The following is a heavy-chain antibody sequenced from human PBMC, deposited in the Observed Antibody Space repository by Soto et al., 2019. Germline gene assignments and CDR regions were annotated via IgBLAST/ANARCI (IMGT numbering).Heavy chain of an antibody. Sequence: ASVKVSWKASGYTFTSYGIHWVRQAPGQRLEWMGWINAANGDTKYSPKFQGRVTITRDTSASTAYMELSSLRSEDTAVYYCVRRHMSATGIDWFDPWGQGTLVTVSS. CDR2: INAANGDT. CDR1: GYTFTSYG. V-gene: IGHV1-3*01. D-gene: IGHD6-13*01. J-gene: IGHJ5*02. CDR3: VRRHMSATGIDWFDP.